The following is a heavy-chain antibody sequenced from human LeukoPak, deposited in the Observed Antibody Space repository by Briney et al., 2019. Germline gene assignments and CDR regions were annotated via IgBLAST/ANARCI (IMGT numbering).Heavy chain of an antibody. CDR2: IRYDGRNK. D-gene: IGHD1-26*01. CDR1: GLTFSNYG. CDR3: AKGLGSWELTWGALFDY. V-gene: IGHV3-30*02. Sequence: PGGSLRLSCAAAGLTFSNYGMHWVRQAPGKGLQWVAYIRYDGRNKYSADSVKGRFTISRDNSKNTLYLQMNSLRAEDTAVYYCAKGLGSWELTWGALFDYWGQGTLVTVSS. J-gene: IGHJ4*02.